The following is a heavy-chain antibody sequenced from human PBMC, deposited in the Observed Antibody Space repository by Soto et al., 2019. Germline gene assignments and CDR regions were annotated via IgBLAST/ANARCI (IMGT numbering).Heavy chain of an antibody. V-gene: IGHV1-8*01. CDR2: MNPNSGNT. D-gene: IGHD5-18*01. CDR3: ARERSYGLDY. CDR1: GYTFTRYG. J-gene: IGHJ4*02. Sequence: QVQLVQSGAEVKKPGASVKVSWEASGYTFTRYGINWVRQATGQGLEWMGWMNPNSGNTVYAQKFQGRVTMTRNTSISTAYMELSSLRSEDTAVYYCARERSYGLDYWGQGTLVTVSS.